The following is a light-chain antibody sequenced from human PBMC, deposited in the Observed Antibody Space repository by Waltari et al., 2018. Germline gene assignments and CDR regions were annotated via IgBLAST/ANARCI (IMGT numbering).Light chain of an antibody. Sequence: SYDLTQPPSLSVSPGQTATITCSGVKLEDKYVSWYQQKPGQSPVLVIFQDTRRPSGIPERFSGSSSGNTATLTISGTQTLDEADYYCQAWDSRTYVVFGGGTKVTVL. CDR1: KLEDKY. V-gene: IGLV3-1*01. CDR2: QDT. CDR3: QAWDSRTYVV. J-gene: IGLJ2*01.